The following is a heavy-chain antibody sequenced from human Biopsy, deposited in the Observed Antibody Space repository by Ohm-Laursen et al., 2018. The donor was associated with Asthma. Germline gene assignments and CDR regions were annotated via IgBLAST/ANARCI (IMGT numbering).Heavy chain of an antibody. CDR1: GDSFSNYA. Sequence: SSVKVSCKASGDSFSNYAISWVRQAPGQGLEWKGGLIPVLGTPDHAQMFEGRVTITADESTSTAYMELSSLSSEDTAVYYCARGYSGSDRIVYYYSGLEVWGQGTTVTVSS. J-gene: IGHJ6*02. CDR3: ARGYSGSDRIVYYYSGLEV. CDR2: LIPVLGTP. D-gene: IGHD5-12*01. V-gene: IGHV1-69*01.